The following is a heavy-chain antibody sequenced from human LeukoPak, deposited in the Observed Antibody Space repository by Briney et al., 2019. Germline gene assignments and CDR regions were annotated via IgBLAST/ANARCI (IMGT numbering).Heavy chain of an antibody. V-gene: IGHV1-2*02. J-gene: IGHJ5*02. Sequence: VASVKVSCKASGYTFTAWYIHWVRQAPGQGLEWMGWIDPNSGGTGYAQKFQGRVTLTRDTSIRTAYMDLSSLRSDDTAVYYCARGIYSGIYGRLDPWGQGTLVTVSS. CDR1: GYTFTAWY. CDR3: ARGIYSGIYGRLDP. D-gene: IGHD3-10*01. CDR2: IDPNSGGT.